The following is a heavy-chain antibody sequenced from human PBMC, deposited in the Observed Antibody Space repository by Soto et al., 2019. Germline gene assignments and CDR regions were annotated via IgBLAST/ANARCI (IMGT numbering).Heavy chain of an antibody. CDR3: AKDGSYGDYWGWFDP. D-gene: IGHD4-17*01. V-gene: IGHV3-9*01. J-gene: IGHJ5*02. CDR2: ISWNSGSI. CDR1: GFTFDDYA. Sequence: GGSLRLSCAASGFTFDDYAMHWVRQAPGKGLEWVSGISWNSGSIGYADSVKGRFTISRDNAKNSLYLQMNSLRAEDTALYYCAKDGSYGDYWGWFDPWGQGTLVTVSS.